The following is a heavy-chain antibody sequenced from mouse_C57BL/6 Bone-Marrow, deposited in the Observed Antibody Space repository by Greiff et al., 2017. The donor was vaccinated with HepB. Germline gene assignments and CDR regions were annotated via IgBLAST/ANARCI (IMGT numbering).Heavy chain of an antibody. V-gene: IGHV1-64*01. Sequence: QVQLQQPGAELVKPGASVKLSCKASGYTFTSYWMHWVKQRPGQGLEWIGMIHPNSGSTNYNEKFKSKATLTVDKSSITAYMQLSSLTSEDSAVYYGARGGSSLPYYAMDYWGQGTSVTVSS. CDR1: GYTFTSYW. J-gene: IGHJ4*01. CDR3: ARGGSSLPYYAMDY. CDR2: IHPNSGST. D-gene: IGHD1-1*01.